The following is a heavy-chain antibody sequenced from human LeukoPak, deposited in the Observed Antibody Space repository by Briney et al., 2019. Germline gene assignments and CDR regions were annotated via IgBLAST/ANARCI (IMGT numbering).Heavy chain of an antibody. CDR1: GFTFSSSA. D-gene: IGHD5-24*01. V-gene: IGHV3-23*01. J-gene: IGHJ4*02. CDR2: ISGSGSGGST. CDR3: AKSGYNRFDY. Sequence: GGSLRLSCAASGFTFSSSAMSWVRQAPGKGLEWVSNISGSGSGGSTYYADSVKGRFTISRDNSKNALYLQMNSLRAEDTAVYYCAKSGYNRFDYWGQGTLVTVSS.